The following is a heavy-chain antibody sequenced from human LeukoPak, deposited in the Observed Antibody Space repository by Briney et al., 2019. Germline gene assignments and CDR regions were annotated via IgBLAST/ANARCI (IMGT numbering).Heavy chain of an antibody. D-gene: IGHD5-18*01. J-gene: IGHJ3*02. V-gene: IGHV3-48*01. CDR2: ISSSSSTI. CDR1: GFTFSSYG. CDR3: AGVDAAMPDAFDI. Sequence: GGSLRLSCAASGFTFSSYGMTWVRQAPGKGLEWVSYISSSSSTIYSADSVKGRFTISRDNSKNALYLQMDSLRADDTAVYYCAGVDAAMPDAFDIWGQGTTVTVSS.